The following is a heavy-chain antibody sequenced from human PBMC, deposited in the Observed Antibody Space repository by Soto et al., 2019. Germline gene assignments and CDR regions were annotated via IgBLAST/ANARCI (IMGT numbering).Heavy chain of an antibody. CDR1: GYDFTTYG. Sequence: QVHLVQSGAEVKKPGASVKVSCKGSGYDFTTYGITWVRQAPGQGLERMAGISAHNGITDYAQKLQGRVTVTRDTSTSTAYMELRSLRSDDTAVYYCARGRYGDYWGQGALVTVSS. V-gene: IGHV1-18*01. D-gene: IGHD1-1*01. CDR3: ARGRYGDY. J-gene: IGHJ4*02. CDR2: ISAHNGIT.